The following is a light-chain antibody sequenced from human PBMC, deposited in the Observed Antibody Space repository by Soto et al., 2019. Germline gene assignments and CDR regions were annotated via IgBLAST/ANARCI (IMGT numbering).Light chain of an antibody. Sequence: EVVLTQSPATPSLSPGERATLSCRASQSVTRNYLAWFQQKPGQAPRLLIYGASNRATGIPDRFSGSGSGTDFTLTISRLEPEDFAVYYCQQYGGLPRTFGQGTKVEV. V-gene: IGKV3-20*01. CDR3: QQYGGLPRT. CDR2: GAS. CDR1: QSVTRNY. J-gene: IGKJ1*01.